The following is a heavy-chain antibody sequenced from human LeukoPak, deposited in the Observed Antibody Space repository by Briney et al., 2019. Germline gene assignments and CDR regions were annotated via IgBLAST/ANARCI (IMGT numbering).Heavy chain of an antibody. CDR2: INPNSGGT. J-gene: IGHJ6*02. Sequence: GASVKVSCKASGYTFTGYYMHWVRQAPGQGLEWMGWINPNSGGTSYAQKFQGRVTMTRDTSISTAYMELSRLRSDDTAVYYCARVRVATSHYYYGMDVWGQGTTVTVSS. CDR3: ARVRVATSHYYYGMDV. V-gene: IGHV1-2*02. CDR1: GYTFTGYY. D-gene: IGHD5-12*01.